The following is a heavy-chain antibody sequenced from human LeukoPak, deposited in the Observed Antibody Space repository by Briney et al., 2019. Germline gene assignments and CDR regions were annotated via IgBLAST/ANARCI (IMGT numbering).Heavy chain of an antibody. CDR1: GFTFSSYA. CDR2: ISGSGGST. Sequence: GGSLRLSCAASGFTFSSYAMSWVRQAPGKGLEWVSAISGSGGSTYYADSVKGRFTISRDNSKNTLYLQMNSLRAEDTAVYYCAKLHYYGSGSYNDYWGQGTLVTVSS. J-gene: IGHJ4*02. V-gene: IGHV3-23*01. CDR3: AKLHYYGSGSYNDY. D-gene: IGHD3-10*01.